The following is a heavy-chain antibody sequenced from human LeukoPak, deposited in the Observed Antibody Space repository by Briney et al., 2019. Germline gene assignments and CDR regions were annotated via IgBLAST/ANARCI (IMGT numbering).Heavy chain of an antibody. J-gene: IGHJ6*03. Sequence: ASVKVPCKASGYTFTSYYMHWVRQAPGQGLEWMGIINPSGGSTSYAQKFQGRVTMTRDMSTSTVYMELSSLRSEDTAVYYCARDYGSGSYSYYYYMDVWGKGTTVTVSS. V-gene: IGHV1-46*01. CDR1: GYTFTSYY. CDR2: INPSGGST. D-gene: IGHD3-10*01. CDR3: ARDYGSGSYSYYYYMDV.